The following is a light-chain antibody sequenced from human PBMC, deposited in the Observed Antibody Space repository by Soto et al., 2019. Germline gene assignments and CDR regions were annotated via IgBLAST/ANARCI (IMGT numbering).Light chain of an antibody. V-gene: IGKV1-39*01. J-gene: IGKJ2*01. Sequence: DMQMTQSPSSLSAAVGDSVTITCPASQDINKYLNWYHQTPGKAPKLLVFATSTLHNGVPSRFSGSRSGTDFSLTITSLQPEDFATYYCQQSYSSPYTFGQGTKLEIK. CDR2: ATS. CDR1: QDINKY. CDR3: QQSYSSPYT.